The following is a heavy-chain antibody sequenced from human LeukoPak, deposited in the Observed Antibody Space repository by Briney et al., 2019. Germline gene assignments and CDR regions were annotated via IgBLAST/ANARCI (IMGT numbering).Heavy chain of an antibody. D-gene: IGHD3-3*01. CDR1: GGSISSSSYY. V-gene: IGHV4-39*07. CDR3: ARGNYDFWSGYKYYYYYMDV. J-gene: IGHJ6*03. CDR2: IYYSGST. Sequence: SETLSLTCTVSGGSISSSSYYWGWIRQPPGKGLEWIGSIYYSGSTYYHPSLKSRVTISVDTSKNQFSLKLSSVTAADTAVYYCARGNYDFWSGYKYYYYYMDVWGKGTTVTVSS.